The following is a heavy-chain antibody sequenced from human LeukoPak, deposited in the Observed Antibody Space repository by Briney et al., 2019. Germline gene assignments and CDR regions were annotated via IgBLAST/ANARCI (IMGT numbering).Heavy chain of an antibody. CDR1: GFTLSNYW. CDR3: AREQQLARPPDAFDI. D-gene: IGHD6-6*01. J-gene: IGHJ3*02. Sequence: GGFLRLSCAASGFTLSNYWMHWVRQAPGKGLEWVAFIRYDGSNKYYADSVKGRFTISRDNSKNTLYLQMNSLRAEDTAVYYCAREQQLARPPDAFDIWGQGTMVTVSS. CDR2: IRYDGSNK. V-gene: IGHV3-30*02.